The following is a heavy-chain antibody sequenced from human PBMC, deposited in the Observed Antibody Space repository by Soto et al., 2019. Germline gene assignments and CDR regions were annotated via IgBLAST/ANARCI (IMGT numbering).Heavy chain of an antibody. Sequence: SETLSLTCTVSGGSISSGGYYWGWIRQHPGKGLEWIGYIYYSGSTYYNPSLKSRVTISVDTSKNQFSLKLSSVTAADTAVYYCARHHRSSGWYDYWGQGTLVTVSS. CDR1: GGSISSGGYY. J-gene: IGHJ4*02. CDR2: IYYSGST. D-gene: IGHD6-19*01. CDR3: ARHHRSSGWYDY. V-gene: IGHV4-31*03.